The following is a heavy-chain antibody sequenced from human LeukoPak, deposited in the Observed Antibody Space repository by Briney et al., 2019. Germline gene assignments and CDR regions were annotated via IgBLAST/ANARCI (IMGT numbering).Heavy chain of an antibody. CDR2: ISGSGGST. V-gene: IGHV3-23*01. Sequence: GGSLRLSCAASGFTFSSYGMSWVRQAPGKGLEWVSAISGSGGSTYYADSVKGRFTISRDNSKNTLYLQMNSLRAEDTAVYYCAKGSDVLWFGELSPFDYWGQGTLVTVSS. J-gene: IGHJ4*02. CDR3: AKGSDVLWFGELSPFDY. CDR1: GFTFSSYG. D-gene: IGHD3-10*01.